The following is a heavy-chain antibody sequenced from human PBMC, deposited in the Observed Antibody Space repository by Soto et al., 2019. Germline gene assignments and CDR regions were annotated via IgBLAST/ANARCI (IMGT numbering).Heavy chain of an antibody. D-gene: IGHD6-13*01. CDR2: IYSGGST. J-gene: IGHJ5*02. V-gene: IGHV3-53*04. Sequence: SLRLSCAASGFTVSSNYMSWVRQAPGKGLEWVSVIYSGGSTYYADSVKGRFTISRHNSKNTLYLQMNSLRAEDTAVYYCARAVTQGIAAAGTWHWFDPWGQGTLVTVSS. CDR1: GFTVSSNY. CDR3: ARAVTQGIAAAGTWHWFDP.